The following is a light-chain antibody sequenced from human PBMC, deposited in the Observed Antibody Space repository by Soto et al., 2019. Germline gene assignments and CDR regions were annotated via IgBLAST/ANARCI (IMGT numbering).Light chain of an antibody. CDR2: EGS. CDR3: CSYADSSRIYV. J-gene: IGLJ1*01. V-gene: IGLV2-23*01. Sequence: QSALTQPASVSGSPGQSITISCTGTSSDVGSYNLVSWYQQHPGKAPKFILYEGSKRPSGISNRFSGSKSGNTASLTISGLQAEDEAEYYCCSYADSSRIYVFGSGTKLTVL. CDR1: SSDVGSYNL.